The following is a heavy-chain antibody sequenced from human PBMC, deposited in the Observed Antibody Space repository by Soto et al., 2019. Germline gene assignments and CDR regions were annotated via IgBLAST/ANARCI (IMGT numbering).Heavy chain of an antibody. CDR1: GGSFSGYY. V-gene: IGHV4-34*01. J-gene: IGHJ4*02. D-gene: IGHD6-19*01. Sequence: SETLSLTCAVYGGSFSGYYWSWIRQPPGKGLEWIGEINHSGSTNYNPSLKSRVTISVDTSKNQFSLKLSSVTAADTAVYYCARGYQQNPIAVAGVFDYWGQGTLVTVSS. CDR2: INHSGST. CDR3: ARGYQQNPIAVAGVFDY.